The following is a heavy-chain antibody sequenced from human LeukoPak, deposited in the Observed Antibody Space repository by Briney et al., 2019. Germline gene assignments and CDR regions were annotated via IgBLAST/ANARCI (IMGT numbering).Heavy chain of an antibody. V-gene: IGHV3-49*04. J-gene: IGHJ4*02. D-gene: IGHD1-26*01. CDR2: IRSKAYGGTT. Sequence: VQPGRSLRLSCTASGFTFGDYAMSWVRQAPGKGLEWVGFIRSKAYGGTTEYAASVKGRFTISRDDSKSIAYLQMNSLKTEDTAVYYCTRSLLIPGFLFVGATKGYFDYWGQGTLVTVSS. CDR1: GFTFGDYA. CDR3: TRSLLIPGFLFVGATKGYFDY.